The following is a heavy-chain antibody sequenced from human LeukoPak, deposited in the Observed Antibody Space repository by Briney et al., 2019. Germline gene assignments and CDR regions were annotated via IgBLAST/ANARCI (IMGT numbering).Heavy chain of an antibody. D-gene: IGHD3-3*01. CDR3: ARGNYDFWSGYYSYFDY. CDR2: IIPIFGTA. V-gene: IGHV1-69*05. J-gene: IGHJ4*02. Sequence: SVKVSCKASGGTFSSHAISWVRQAPGQGLEWMGRIIPIFGTANYAQKFQGRVTITTDESTSTAYMELSSLRSEDTAVYYCARGNYDFWSGYYSYFDYWGQGTLVTVSS. CDR1: GGTFSSHA.